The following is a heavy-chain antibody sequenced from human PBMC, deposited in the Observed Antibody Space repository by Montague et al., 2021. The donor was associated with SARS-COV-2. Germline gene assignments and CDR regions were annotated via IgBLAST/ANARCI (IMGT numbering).Heavy chain of an antibody. V-gene: IGHV4-59*01. CDR1: GGSISSYY. J-gene: IGHJ6*02. Sequence: SETLSLTCTVSGGSISSYYWNWIRQPPGKGLEWIGDIYYSGTTNXNPSLKSRVTISVDTSKNQFSLKLNSVTAADTAVYYCARGGGHSADYYYYGMDVWGLGTTVAVS. CDR2: IYYSGTT. D-gene: IGHD2-21*01. CDR3: ARGGGHSADYYYYGMDV.